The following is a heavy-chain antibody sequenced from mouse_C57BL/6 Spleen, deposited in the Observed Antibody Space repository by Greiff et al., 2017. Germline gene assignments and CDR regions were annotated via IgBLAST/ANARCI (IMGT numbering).Heavy chain of an antibody. J-gene: IGHJ3*01. D-gene: IGHD1-1*01. CDR2: IHPNSGST. CDR3: ARWYSSNWFDY. CDR1: GYTFTSYW. V-gene: IGHV1-64*01. Sequence: QVQLQQPGAELVKPGASVKLSCKASGYTFTSYWMHWVKQRPGQGLEWIGMIHPNSGSTNYNETFKSKATLTVDKSSSTAYMQLSSLTSEDSAVYYCARWYSSNWFDYWGQGTIVTVSA.